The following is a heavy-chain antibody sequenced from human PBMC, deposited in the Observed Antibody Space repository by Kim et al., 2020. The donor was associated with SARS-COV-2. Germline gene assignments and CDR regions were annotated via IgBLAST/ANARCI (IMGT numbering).Heavy chain of an antibody. V-gene: IGHV4-61*02. CDR3: ARKKVAQVTHRYFDL. CDR2: IYTSGST. J-gene: IGHJ2*01. Sequence: SETLSLTCTVSGGSISSGSYYWSWIRQPAGKGLEWIGRIYTSGSTNYNPSLKSRVTISVDTSKNQFSLKLSSVTAADTAVYYCARKKVAQVTHRYFDLWGRGTLVTVSS. D-gene: IGHD2-21*02. CDR1: GGSISSGSYY.